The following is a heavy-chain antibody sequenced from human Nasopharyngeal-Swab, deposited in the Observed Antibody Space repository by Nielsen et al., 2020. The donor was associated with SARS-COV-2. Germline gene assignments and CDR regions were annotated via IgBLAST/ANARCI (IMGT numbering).Heavy chain of an antibody. CDR3: ARDMVGATIYYYGMDV. J-gene: IGHJ6*02. Sequence: ASVKVSCKASGYTFTSYGISWVRQAPGQGLEWMGWISAYNGNTNYAQKLQGGVTMTTDTSTSTAYMELRSLRSDDTAVYYCARDMVGATIYYYGMDVWGQGTTVTVSS. CDR1: GYTFTSYG. V-gene: IGHV1-18*01. CDR2: ISAYNGNT. D-gene: IGHD1-26*01.